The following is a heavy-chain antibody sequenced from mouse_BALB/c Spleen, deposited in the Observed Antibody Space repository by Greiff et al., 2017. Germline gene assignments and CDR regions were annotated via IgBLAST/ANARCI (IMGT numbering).Heavy chain of an antibody. V-gene: IGHV5-17*02. J-gene: IGHJ2*01. CDR3: ARSTMITTGYFDY. CDR2: ISSGSSTI. D-gene: IGHD2-4*01. CDR1: GFTFSSFG. Sequence: EVQLVESGGGLVQPGGSRKLSCAASGFTFSSFGMHWVRQAPEKGLEWVAYISSGSSTIYYADTVKGRFTISRDNPKNTLFLQMTSLRSEDTAMYYCARSTMITTGYFDYWGQGTTLTVAA.